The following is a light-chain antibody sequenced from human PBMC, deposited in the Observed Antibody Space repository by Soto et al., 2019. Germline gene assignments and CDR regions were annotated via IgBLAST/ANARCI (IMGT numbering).Light chain of an antibody. CDR2: DAS. V-gene: IGKV3-11*01. CDR1: QSVSSF. J-gene: IGKJ2*01. CDR3: QQRSNFMYT. Sequence: EIVLTQSPATLSLSPGERVTLSYRASQSVSSFLAWYQQQPGQAPRLLIYDASNRATGIPARFSGSGSGTDFTLTISSLEPEDFAVYYCQQRSNFMYTFGQGTKLELK.